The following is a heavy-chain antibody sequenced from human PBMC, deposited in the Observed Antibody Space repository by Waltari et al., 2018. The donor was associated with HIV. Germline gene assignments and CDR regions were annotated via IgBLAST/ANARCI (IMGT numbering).Heavy chain of an antibody. D-gene: IGHD1-7*01. Sequence: QLQLQESGPGVVKPLETLSLTCTVSGGFFRSSDYYWDWIRQSPGKGLEWIGNIQYGGTTSYNPSLESRVSMSIDTSRGQFSLTLKDVTAADTAVYFCARRGNYRAAEYNYFGPWGQGIQVIVSS. CDR3: ARRGNYRAAEYNYFGP. CDR1: GGFFRSSDYY. V-gene: IGHV4-39*01. J-gene: IGHJ5*02. CDR2: IQYGGTT.